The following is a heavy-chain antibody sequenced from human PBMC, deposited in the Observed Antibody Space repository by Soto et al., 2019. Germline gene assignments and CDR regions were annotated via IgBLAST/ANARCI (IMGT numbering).Heavy chain of an antibody. Sequence: GGSLRLSCVASGFTFNAYTMGWVRQAPGRGLEWVSVISAGGENTYSADSVRGRFAISRDNSMNTVYLQMDTLRAEDTAVYYCAKEWNYYCSGKYRQSYGMDVWGQATSVTVSS. CDR1: GFTFNAYT. V-gene: IGHV3-23*01. CDR2: ISAGGENT. D-gene: IGHD3-10*01. CDR3: AKEWNYYCSGKYRQSYGMDV. J-gene: IGHJ6*02.